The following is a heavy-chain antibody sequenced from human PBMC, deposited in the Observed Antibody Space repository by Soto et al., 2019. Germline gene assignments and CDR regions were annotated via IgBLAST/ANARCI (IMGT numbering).Heavy chain of an antibody. CDR1: GFTFSSYA. V-gene: IGHV3-23*01. D-gene: IGHD6-19*01. CDR2: ISGCGGST. Sequence: GGSLRLSCAASGFTFSSYAMNWVRQAPGKGLEWVSTISGCGGSTYYADSVKGRFTISRDNSRNTLYLQMNSLRADDTAVYYCATNSSGWSYFDYWGQGTLVTVSS. CDR3: ATNSSGWSYFDY. J-gene: IGHJ4*02.